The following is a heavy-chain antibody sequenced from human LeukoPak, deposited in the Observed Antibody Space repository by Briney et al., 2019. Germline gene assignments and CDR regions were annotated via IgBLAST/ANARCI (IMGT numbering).Heavy chain of an antibody. J-gene: IGHJ6*03. CDR3: ARGFRAIYYMDV. V-gene: IGHV4-59*12. CDR2: IYYSGST. D-gene: IGHD3-10*01. Sequence: SETLSLTCTVSGGSISSYYWSWIRQPPGKGLEWIGYIYYSGSTNYNPSLKSRVTISVDTSKNQFSLKLSSVTAADTAVYYCARGFRAIYYMDVWGKGTTVTVSS. CDR1: GGSISSYY.